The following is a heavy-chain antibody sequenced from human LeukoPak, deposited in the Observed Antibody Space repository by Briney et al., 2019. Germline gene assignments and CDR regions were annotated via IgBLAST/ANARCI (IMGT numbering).Heavy chain of an antibody. CDR2: IYYSGST. Sequence: SETLSLTCTVSGGSISSYYWSWIRQPPGKGLEWIGYIYYSGSTNYKPSLKSRVTISVDTSKNQFSLKLSSVTAADTAVYYCAREVGAHFDYWGQGTLVTVSS. CDR1: GGSISSYY. V-gene: IGHV4-59*12. CDR3: AREVGAHFDY. J-gene: IGHJ4*02. D-gene: IGHD1-26*01.